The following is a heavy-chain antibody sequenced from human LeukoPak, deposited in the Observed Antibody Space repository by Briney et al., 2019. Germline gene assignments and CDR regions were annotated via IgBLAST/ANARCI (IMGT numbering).Heavy chain of an antibody. CDR1: GGSISSGGYS. D-gene: IGHD6-19*01. Sequence: SGTLSLTCAVSGGSISSGGYSWSWIRQPPGKGLEWIGYIYHSGSTYYNPSLKSRVTISVDKSKNQFSLKLSSVTAADTAVYHCARSYSSGWSLKWFDPWGQGTLVTVSS. CDR3: ARSYSSGWSLKWFDP. CDR2: IYHSGST. V-gene: IGHV4-30-2*01. J-gene: IGHJ5*02.